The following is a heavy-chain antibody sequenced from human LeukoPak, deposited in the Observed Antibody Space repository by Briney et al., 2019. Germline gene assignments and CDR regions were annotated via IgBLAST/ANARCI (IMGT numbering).Heavy chain of an antibody. CDR1: GGSISNYY. J-gene: IGHJ4*02. CDR2: IYYSGST. D-gene: IGHD5-12*01. V-gene: IGHV4-59*08. CDR3: ARAESGYDTIDY. Sequence: PSETLSLNCTVSGGSISNYYWSWIRQPPGKGLEWIGYIYYSGSTNYNPSLKSRVTISVDTSKNQFSLKLSSVTAADTAVYYCARAESGYDTIDYWGQGTLVTVSS.